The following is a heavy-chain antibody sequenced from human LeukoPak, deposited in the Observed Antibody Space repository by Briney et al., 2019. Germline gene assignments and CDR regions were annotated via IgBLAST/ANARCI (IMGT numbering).Heavy chain of an antibody. V-gene: IGHV4-30-2*05. CDR3: ARVYGSGSYYNGYYYYYMDV. Sequence: SETLSLTCAVSGVAISRGGYAWNWIRQPPGKGLEWIAYIYHSGTTYYNPSLKSRATISVDTSKNQFSLKLSSVTAADTAVYYCARVYGSGSYYNGYYYYYMDVWGKGTTVTISS. CDR2: IYHSGTT. D-gene: IGHD3-10*01. CDR1: GVAISRGGYA. J-gene: IGHJ6*03.